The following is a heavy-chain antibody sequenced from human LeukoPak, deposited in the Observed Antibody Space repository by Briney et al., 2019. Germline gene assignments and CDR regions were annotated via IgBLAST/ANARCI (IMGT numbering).Heavy chain of an antibody. CDR1: GGSISSYY. J-gene: IGHJ4*02. V-gene: IGHV4-59*01. Sequence: PSETLSLTCTVSGGSISSYYWSWIRQSPGKGLEWIGYIYYSGSTNYNPSLKSRVTISVDTSKNQFSLKLSSVTAADTAVYYCARAPLWYLDYWGQGTLVTVSS. CDR3: ARAPLWYLDY. CDR2: IYYSGST. D-gene: IGHD2-21*01.